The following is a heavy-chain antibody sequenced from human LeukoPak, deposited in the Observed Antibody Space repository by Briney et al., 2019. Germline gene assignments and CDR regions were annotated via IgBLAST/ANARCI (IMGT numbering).Heavy chain of an antibody. V-gene: IGHV1-69*05. CDR1: GGTFSSYA. CDR3: ASLKVTPKTYYYYYYMDV. CDR2: IIPIFGTA. D-gene: IGHD4-11*01. Sequence: GASVKVSCKASGGTFSSYAISWVRQAPGQGLEWMGGIIPIFGTANYAQKFQGRVTITTDESTSTAYMELSSLRSEDTAVYYCASLKVTPKTYYYYYYMDVWGKGTTVTVSS. J-gene: IGHJ6*03.